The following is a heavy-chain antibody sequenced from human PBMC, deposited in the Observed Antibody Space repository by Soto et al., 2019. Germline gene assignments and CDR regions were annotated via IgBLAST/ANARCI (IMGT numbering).Heavy chain of an antibody. CDR2: IYYSGST. Sequence: SETLSLTCTVSGGSISSYYWSWIRQPPGKELEWIGYIYYSGSTNYNPSLKSRVTISVDTSKNQFSLKLSSVTAADTAVYHCARGYSPYYDFWSGYSKTPNWFDPWGQGTLVTVSS. D-gene: IGHD3-3*01. CDR3: ARGYSPYYDFWSGYSKTPNWFDP. J-gene: IGHJ5*02. V-gene: IGHV4-59*01. CDR1: GGSISSYY.